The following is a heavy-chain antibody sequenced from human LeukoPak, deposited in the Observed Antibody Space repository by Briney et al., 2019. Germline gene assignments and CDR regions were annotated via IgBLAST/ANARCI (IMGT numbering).Heavy chain of an antibody. CDR3: ARVMVQLWATRDGYNYYYFDY. Sequence: ASVKVSCKASGYTFTSYYMHWVRQAPGQGLEWMGIINPSGGSTSYAQKFQGRVTMTRDTSTSTVYMELSSLRSEDTAVYYCARVMVQLWATRDGYNYYYFDYWGQGTLVTVSS. CDR2: INPSGGST. J-gene: IGHJ4*02. D-gene: IGHD5-24*01. V-gene: IGHV1-46*01. CDR1: GYTFTSYY.